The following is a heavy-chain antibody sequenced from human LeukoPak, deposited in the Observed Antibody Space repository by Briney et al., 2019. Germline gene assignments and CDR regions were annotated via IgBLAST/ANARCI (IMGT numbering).Heavy chain of an antibody. D-gene: IGHD5-18*01. CDR2: INHSGST. V-gene: IGHV4-34*01. CDR3: AGLRGYSYGPFDY. Sequence: SETLSLTCAVYGGSFSGYYWSWIRQPPGKGLEWIGEINHSGSTNYNPSLKSRVTISVDTSKNQFSLKLSSVTAADTAVYYCAGLRGYSYGPFDYWGQGTLVTVSS. J-gene: IGHJ4*02. CDR1: GGSFSGYY.